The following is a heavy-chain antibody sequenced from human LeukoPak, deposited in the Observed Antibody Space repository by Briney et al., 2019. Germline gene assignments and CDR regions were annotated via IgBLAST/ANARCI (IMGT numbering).Heavy chain of an antibody. J-gene: IGHJ4*02. CDR3: SRSLDY. Sequence: SCAASGFPFSGSWMDWGRQAPGKGMEWVANIKQDGSEKHYADSVKGRFTISRDNAKNSLFLQMSGLRAEDTAVYYCSRSLDYWGQGALVTVSS. V-gene: IGHV3-7*01. CDR1: GFPFSGSW. CDR2: IKQDGSEK.